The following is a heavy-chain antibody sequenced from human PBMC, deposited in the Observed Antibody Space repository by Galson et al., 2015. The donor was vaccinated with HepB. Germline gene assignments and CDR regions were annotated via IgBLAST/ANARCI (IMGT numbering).Heavy chain of an antibody. Sequence: SLRLSCAASGFTFSSYGMHWVRQAPGKGLEWVAVISYDGSNKYYADSVKGRFTISRDNAKNSLYLQMNSLRAEDAAVYYCARDLIGVRFLGSYGMDVWGQGTTVTVSS. D-gene: IGHD3-3*01. CDR3: ARDLIGVRFLGSYGMDV. J-gene: IGHJ6*02. CDR2: ISYDGSNK. V-gene: IGHV3-30*03. CDR1: GFTFSSYG.